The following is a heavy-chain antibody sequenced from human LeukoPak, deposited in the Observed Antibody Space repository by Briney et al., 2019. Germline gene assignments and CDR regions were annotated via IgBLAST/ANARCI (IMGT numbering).Heavy chain of an antibody. J-gene: IGHJ3*02. CDR2: ISSSSSTI. Sequence: GGSLRLSCAASGFTFSSYSMNWVRQAPGKGLEWVSYISSSSSTIYYADSVKGRFTISRDNAKNSLYLQMNSLRAEDTAVYYYARDRGRYYDSSGSLLLSAFDIWGQGTMVTVSS. CDR3: ARDRGRYYDSSGSLLLSAFDI. V-gene: IGHV3-48*01. D-gene: IGHD3-22*01. CDR1: GFTFSSYS.